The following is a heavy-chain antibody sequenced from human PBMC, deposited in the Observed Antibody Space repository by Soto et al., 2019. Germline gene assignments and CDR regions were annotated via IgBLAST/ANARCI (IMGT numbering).Heavy chain of an antibody. V-gene: IGHV1-8*01. CDR3: ARGNGGVLAATHWFDP. CDR2: MNPTSGST. J-gene: IGHJ5*02. D-gene: IGHD2-15*01. CDR1: GYTFTTYD. Sequence: GASVKVSCKASGYTFTTYDINWVRQATGQGLEWMGWMNPTSGSTGYAQNFQGRVTMTRDTSISTAYMELSSLRSEDTAVYYCARGNGGVLAATHWFDPWGQGTLVTVSS.